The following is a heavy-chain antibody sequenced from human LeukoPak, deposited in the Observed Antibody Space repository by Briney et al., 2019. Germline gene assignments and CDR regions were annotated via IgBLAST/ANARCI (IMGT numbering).Heavy chain of an antibody. CDR3: AKRATIDHYFDY. J-gene: IGHJ4*02. CDR1: GFTFSSYG. Sequence: GGSLRLSCAASGFTFSSYGMHWVRQAPGKGLEWVAVISYDGSNKYYADSVKGRFTISRDNSKNTLYLQMNSLRAEDTAVYYCAKRATIDHYFDYWGQGTLVTVSS. V-gene: IGHV3-30*18. CDR2: ISYDGSNK. D-gene: IGHD5-24*01.